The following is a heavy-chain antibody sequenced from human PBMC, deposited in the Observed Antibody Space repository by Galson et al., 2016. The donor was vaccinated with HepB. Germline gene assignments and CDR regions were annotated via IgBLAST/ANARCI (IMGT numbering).Heavy chain of an antibody. CDR3: ARDATYDFWSNYHPGAFDI. CDR1: GGSISNYF. V-gene: IGHV4-4*07. CDR2: IHTSVST. Sequence: SETLSLTCTVSGGSISNYFWSWIRQPAEKGLEWIGRIHTSVSTNYNPTPKSPVPMPVDTSKNQFYLKLSSVTAADTAVYYCARDATYDFWSNYHPGAFDIWGRGTIVTVSS. D-gene: IGHD3-3*01. J-gene: IGHJ3*02.